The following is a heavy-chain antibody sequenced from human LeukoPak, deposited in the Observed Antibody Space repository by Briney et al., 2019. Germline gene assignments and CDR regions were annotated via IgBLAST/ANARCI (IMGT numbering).Heavy chain of an antibody. CDR1: GESFSGYY. Sequence: SETLSLTCAVYGESFSGYYWSWIRQPPGKGLEWIGEINHSGSTNYNPSLKSRVTISVDTSKNQFSLKLSSVTAADTAVYYCARGRGGYYDFWSGPPPPYYYGMDVWGQGTTVTVSS. J-gene: IGHJ6*02. CDR2: INHSGST. D-gene: IGHD3-3*01. CDR3: ARGRGGYYDFWSGPPPPYYYGMDV. V-gene: IGHV4-34*01.